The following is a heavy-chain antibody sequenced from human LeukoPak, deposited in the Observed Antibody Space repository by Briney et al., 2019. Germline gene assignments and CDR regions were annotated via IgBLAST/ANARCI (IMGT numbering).Heavy chain of an antibody. V-gene: IGHV3-30*04. CDR3: ATPRTYYCSETSCYFDH. CDR1: GFTFNSYA. CDR2: ISFDGNEK. Sequence: GGSLRLSCAASGFTFNSYAMHWVRQPPGKGLEWVAAISFDGNEKYYADSVKGRFTISRDNSKNTLYLQMNSLRTEDTAVYYCATPRTYYCSETSCYFDHWGQGTLVTVSS. D-gene: IGHD2-15*01. J-gene: IGHJ4*03.